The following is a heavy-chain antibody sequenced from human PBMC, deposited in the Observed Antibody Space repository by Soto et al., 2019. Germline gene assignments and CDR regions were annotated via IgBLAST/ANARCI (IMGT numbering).Heavy chain of an antibody. CDR3: AKAKRLADFDY. V-gene: IGHV3-9*01. CDR1: GFKFDDYG. D-gene: IGHD6-19*01. CDR2: ITWNSATI. J-gene: IGHJ4*02. Sequence: EVELVESGGGLVQPGRSLRLSCAGSGFKFDDYGMHWVRQGPGKGLEWVAGITWNSATIHYADSVKGRFTISRHNAQNSLHLQMNSLRAEDTAFYYCAKAKRLADFDYWGQGILVTVSS.